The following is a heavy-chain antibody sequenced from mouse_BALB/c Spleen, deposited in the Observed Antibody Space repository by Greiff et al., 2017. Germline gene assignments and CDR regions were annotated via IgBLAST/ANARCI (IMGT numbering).Heavy chain of an antibody. D-gene: IGHD2-10*02. Sequence: VQLQQPGAELVKPGASVKLSCKASGYTFTSYYMYWVKQRPGQGLEWIGGINPSNGGTNFNEKFKSKATLTVDKSSSTAYMQRSSLTSEDSAVYYCTRGGYGNYYYAMDYWGQGTSVTVSS. V-gene: IGHV1S81*02. CDR2: INPSNGGT. CDR1: GYTFTSYY. CDR3: TRGGYGNYYYAMDY. J-gene: IGHJ4*01.